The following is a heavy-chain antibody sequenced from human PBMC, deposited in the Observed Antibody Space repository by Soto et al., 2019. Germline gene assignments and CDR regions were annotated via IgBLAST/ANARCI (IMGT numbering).Heavy chain of an antibody. D-gene: IGHD1-26*01. CDR2: INPSGGST. J-gene: IGHJ4*02. CDR3: ARKDTLVQVGPDRRPFDY. CDR1: GYTFTSYY. Sequence: ASVKVSCKASGYTFTSYYMHWVRQAPGQGLEWMGIINPSGGSTSYAQKFQGRVTMTRDTSTSTVYMELSSLRSEDTAVYYCARKDTLVQVGPDRRPFDYWGQGTLVTVSS. V-gene: IGHV1-46*01.